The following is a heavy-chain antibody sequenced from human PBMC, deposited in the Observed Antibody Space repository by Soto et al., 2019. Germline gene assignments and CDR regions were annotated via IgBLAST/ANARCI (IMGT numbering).Heavy chain of an antibody. Sequence: QVQLQESGPGLVKPSQTLSLTCTVSGGSISSGGYYWSWIRQHPGKGLEWIGYIYYSGSTYYNPSLNSRVNISVDTSKNQFSLKLSSVTAADTAVYYCARGRSSTSPYTIGYWGQGTLVTVSS. CDR3: ARGRSSTSPYTIGY. CDR2: IYYSGST. V-gene: IGHV4-31*03. CDR1: GGSISSGGYY. J-gene: IGHJ4*02. D-gene: IGHD2-2*01.